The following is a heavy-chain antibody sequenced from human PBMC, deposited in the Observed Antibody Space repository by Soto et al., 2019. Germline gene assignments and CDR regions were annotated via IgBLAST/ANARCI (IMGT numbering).Heavy chain of an antibody. CDR3: ARTRRYCSGGSCYPFDY. V-gene: IGHV4-31*03. CDR1: GGSISSGGYY. CDR2: IYYSGST. Sequence: PSETLSLTCTVSGGSISSGGYYWSWIRQHPGKGLEWIGYIYYSGSTYYNPSLKSRVTISVDTSKNQFSLKLSSVTAADTAVYYCARTRRYCSGGSCYPFDYWGQGTLVTVSS. D-gene: IGHD2-15*01. J-gene: IGHJ4*02.